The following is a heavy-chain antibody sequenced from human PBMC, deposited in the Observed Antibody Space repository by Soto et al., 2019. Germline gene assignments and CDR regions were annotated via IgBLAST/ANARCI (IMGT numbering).Heavy chain of an antibody. CDR1: GFTVSSNY. V-gene: IGHV3-66*01. Sequence: GGSLRLSCAASGFTVSSNYMSWVRQAPGKGLEWVSVIYSGGSTYYADSVKGRFTISRDNSKNTLYLQMNSLRAEDTAVYYCAREGGSSSWYVVFDIWGQGTIVTVSS. CDR3: AREGGSSSWYVVFDI. D-gene: IGHD6-13*01. CDR2: IYSGGST. J-gene: IGHJ3*02.